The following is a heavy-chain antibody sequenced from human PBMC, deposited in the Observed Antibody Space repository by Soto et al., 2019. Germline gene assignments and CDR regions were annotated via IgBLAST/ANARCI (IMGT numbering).Heavy chain of an antibody. CDR2: IYWDDDK. CDR3: AHKGGRGAGMDV. D-gene: IGHD2-15*01. Sequence: QITLKESGPTLVKPTQTLTLTCSLSGFSLSTSGVGVVWIRQPPGKALEWLALIYWDDDKRYSPFLKSRLTITKDTAKNQVALTMTNMDPVDTATYDCAHKGGRGAGMDVWGQGTTVTVSS. J-gene: IGHJ6*02. CDR1: GFSLSTSGVG. V-gene: IGHV2-5*02.